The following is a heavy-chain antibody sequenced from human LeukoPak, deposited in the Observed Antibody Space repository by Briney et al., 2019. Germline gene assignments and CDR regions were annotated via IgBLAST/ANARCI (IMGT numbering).Heavy chain of an antibody. Sequence: GGSLRLSCVASGFIFRNYGMGWVRQAPGKGLEWVSTISNTGVNTRYADSVKGRFTISRDNSRNTLYLQLNSLRADDTAIYYCAKDCCDYSPLDHWGQGTQVTVSS. V-gene: IGHV3-23*01. CDR2: ISNTGVNT. D-gene: IGHD2-21*01. CDR1: GFIFRNYG. J-gene: IGHJ4*02. CDR3: AKDCCDYSPLDH.